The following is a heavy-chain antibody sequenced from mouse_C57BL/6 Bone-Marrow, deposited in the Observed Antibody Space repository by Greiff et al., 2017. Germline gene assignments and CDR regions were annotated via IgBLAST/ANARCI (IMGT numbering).Heavy chain of an antibody. D-gene: IGHD1-1*01. Sequence: VQLQQSGAELVRPGSSVKMSCTTSGYTFTSYGITWVKQRPGQGLEWIGYIYIGNGYTEYNENFKGNATLTSDTSSSTAYLQSSSLTSEDSAIYFCAVTTVVANYAMDYWGQGTSVTVSS. J-gene: IGHJ4*01. CDR1: GYTFTSYG. V-gene: IGHV1-58*01. CDR3: AVTTVVANYAMDY. CDR2: IYIGNGYT.